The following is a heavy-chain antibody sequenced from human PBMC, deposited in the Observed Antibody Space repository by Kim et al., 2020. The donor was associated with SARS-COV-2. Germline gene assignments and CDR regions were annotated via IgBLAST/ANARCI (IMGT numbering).Heavy chain of an antibody. CDR2: IKEDGTEK. V-gene: IGHV3-7*01. CDR1: GFSFSTNW. J-gene: IGHJ4*02. Sequence: GGSLRLSCVASGFSFSTNWMSWGRQAQGKGLEWVAKIKEDGTEKYYVESVEGRFTISRDNAKNSLFLHMNSLSAEDTAVYYCARDRKYSLDYWGQGTLVTVSS. CDR3: ARDRKYSLDY. D-gene: IGHD2-15*01.